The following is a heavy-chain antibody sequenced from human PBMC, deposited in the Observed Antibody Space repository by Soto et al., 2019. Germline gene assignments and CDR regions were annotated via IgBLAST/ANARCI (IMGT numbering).Heavy chain of an antibody. CDR2: IYYSGST. J-gene: IGHJ5*02. V-gene: IGHV4-39*01. CDR3: ASSSSLAFNWFDP. Sequence: SETLSLTCTVSGGSISSSSYYWGWIRQPPGKGLEWIGSIYYSGSTYYNPSLKSRVTISVDTSKNQFSLKLSSVTAADTAVYYCASSSSLAFNWFDPWGQGTLVTVSS. D-gene: IGHD6-13*01. CDR1: GGSISSSSYY.